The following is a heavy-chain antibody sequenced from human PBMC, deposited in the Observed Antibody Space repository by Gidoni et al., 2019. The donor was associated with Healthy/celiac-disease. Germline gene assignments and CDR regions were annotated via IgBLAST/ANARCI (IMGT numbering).Heavy chain of an antibody. CDR3: ASNSVATILSPYYFDY. D-gene: IGHD5-12*01. CDR1: GGTFSSYA. J-gene: IGHJ4*02. Sequence: QVQLVQSGAEVKKPGSSVKVSCKASGGTFSSYAISWVRQAPGQGLEWMGGIIPIFGTANYAQKFQGRVTITADKSTSTAYMELSSLRSEDTAVYYCASNSVATILSPYYFDYWGQGTLVTVSS. V-gene: IGHV1-69*06. CDR2: IIPIFGTA.